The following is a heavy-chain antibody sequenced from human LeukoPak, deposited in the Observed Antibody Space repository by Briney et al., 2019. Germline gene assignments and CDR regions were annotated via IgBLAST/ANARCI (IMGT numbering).Heavy chain of an antibody. Sequence: ASVKGSCKASGYTFTGYDMHWVRQAPGQGLEWMGWINPNSGGTNYAQKFQGRVTMTRDTSISTAYMELSRLRSDDTAVYYCARDIVRGGSYGLFDYWGQGTLVTVSS. D-gene: IGHD1-26*01. CDR2: INPNSGGT. J-gene: IGHJ4*02. V-gene: IGHV1-2*02. CDR1: GYTFTGYD. CDR3: ARDIVRGGSYGLFDY.